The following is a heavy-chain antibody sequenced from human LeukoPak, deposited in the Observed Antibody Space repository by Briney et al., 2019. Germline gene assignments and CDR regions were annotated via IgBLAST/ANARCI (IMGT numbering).Heavy chain of an antibody. D-gene: IGHD3-10*01. Sequence: SETLSLTCAVSGGSISNNNWWSWVRQPPGMGLEWIGEIYHGGSTNYNPSLKTRVTMSVDRSKNQFSLKLSSVTAADTAVYYCARGEERGSGTVHFDYWGQGTLVTVSS. V-gene: IGHV4-4*02. CDR1: GGSISNNNW. J-gene: IGHJ4*02. CDR2: IYHGGST. CDR3: ARGEERGSGTVHFDY.